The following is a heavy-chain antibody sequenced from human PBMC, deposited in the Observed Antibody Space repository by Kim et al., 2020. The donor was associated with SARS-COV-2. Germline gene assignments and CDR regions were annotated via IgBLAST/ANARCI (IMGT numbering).Heavy chain of an antibody. CDR2: ISWNSGSI. J-gene: IGHJ3*02. CDR1: GFTFDDYA. V-gene: IGHV3-9*01. Sequence: SLRLSCAASGFTFDDYAMHWVRQAPGKGLEWVSGISWNSGSIGYADSVKGRFTISRDNAKNSLYLQMNSLRAEDTALYYCAKADAFDIWGQGTMVTVS. CDR3: AKADAFDI.